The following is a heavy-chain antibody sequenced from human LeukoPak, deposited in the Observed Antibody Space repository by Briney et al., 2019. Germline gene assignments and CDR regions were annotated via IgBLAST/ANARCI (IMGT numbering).Heavy chain of an antibody. CDR3: AKVGYYNDSSGYYLDYFDY. J-gene: IGHJ4*02. V-gene: IGHV3-23*01. Sequence: GGSLRLSCSASGFTFSSYGMSWVRQAPGKGLEWVSAISGSGDSTFYADSVKGRFTMSRDNSKNTLYLQMNSLRAEDTAVYYCAKVGYYNDSSGYYLDYFDYWGQGTLVTVSS. D-gene: IGHD3-22*01. CDR1: GFTFSSYG. CDR2: ISGSGDST.